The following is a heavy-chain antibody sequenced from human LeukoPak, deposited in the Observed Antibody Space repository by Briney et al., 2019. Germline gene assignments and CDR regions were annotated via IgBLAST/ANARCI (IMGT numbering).Heavy chain of an antibody. J-gene: IGHJ4*02. D-gene: IGHD3-22*01. CDR1: GFTFSSYA. CDR2: ISGSGGST. CDR3: AKMGNYYDSSGYYDY. Sequence: PGGSLRLSCAASGFTFSSYAVSWVRQAPGKGLEWVSAISGSGGSTYYADSVKGRFTISRDNSKNTLYLQMNSLRAEDTAVYYCAKMGNYYDSSGYYDYWGQGTLVTVSS. V-gene: IGHV3-23*01.